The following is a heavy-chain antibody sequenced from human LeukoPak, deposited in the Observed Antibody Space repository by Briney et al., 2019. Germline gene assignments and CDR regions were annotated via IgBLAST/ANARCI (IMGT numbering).Heavy chain of an antibody. CDR2: IYYSGST. CDR3: ARLEMATFDY. Sequence: SETLSLTCTVSGGSISSYYWSWIRQPPGKGLEWIGYIYYSGSTNYNPSLKGRVTISVDTSKNQFSLKLSSVTAADTAVYYCARLEMATFDYWGQGTLVTVSS. J-gene: IGHJ4*02. CDR1: GGSISSYY. V-gene: IGHV4-59*01. D-gene: IGHD5-24*01.